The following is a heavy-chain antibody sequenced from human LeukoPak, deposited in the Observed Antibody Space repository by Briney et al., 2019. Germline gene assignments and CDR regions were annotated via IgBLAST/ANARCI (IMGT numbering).Heavy chain of an antibody. Sequence: SGGSLRLSCAASGFTFSSYDMNWVRQAPGKGLEWVSSISSTSTSISYADSVKGRFTISRDNAKNPLYLQVNSLRVEDTALYYCARVTIPSASAFDYWGQGTLVTVSS. J-gene: IGHJ4*02. D-gene: IGHD2-2*01. CDR3: ARVTIPSASAFDY. CDR1: GFTFSSYD. CDR2: ISSTSTSI. V-gene: IGHV3-21*06.